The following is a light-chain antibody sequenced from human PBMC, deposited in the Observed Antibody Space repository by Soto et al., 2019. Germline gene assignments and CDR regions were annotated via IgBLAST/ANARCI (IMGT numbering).Light chain of an antibody. Sequence: QSALTQPPSASGSPGQSVTISCTGTSSDVGSYRFVSWYQQHPGKAPKLLIYEVSKRPSGVPDRFSASTSGNTASLTVSGLQADDEADYYCCSYVGSDTYVIFGGGTKVTVL. CDR2: EVS. J-gene: IGLJ2*01. V-gene: IGLV2-8*01. CDR3: CSYVGSDTYVI. CDR1: SSDVGSYRF.